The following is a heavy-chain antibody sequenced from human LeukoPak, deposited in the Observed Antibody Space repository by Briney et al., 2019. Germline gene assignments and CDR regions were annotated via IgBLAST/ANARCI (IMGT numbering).Heavy chain of an antibody. Sequence: GGSLRLSCAASGFTFSRFGMHWVRQAPGKGLEWVAVIWYVVSNKYYADSVNGRFTISRDNSKNTLYLEMNSLRAEDTAVYYCARDYYYDSSGYWDYYFDYWGQGTLVSVSS. J-gene: IGHJ4*02. CDR2: IWYVVSNK. V-gene: IGHV3-33*01. D-gene: IGHD3-22*01. CDR3: ARDYYYDSSGYWDYYFDY. CDR1: GFTFSRFG.